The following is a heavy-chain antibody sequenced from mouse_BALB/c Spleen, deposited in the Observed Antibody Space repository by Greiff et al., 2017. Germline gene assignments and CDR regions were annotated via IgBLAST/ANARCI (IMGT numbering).Heavy chain of an antibody. J-gene: IGHJ3*01. Sequence: EVQLQESGGGLVKPGGSLKLSCAASGFTFSSYAMSWVRQTPEKRLEWVATISSGGSYTYYPDSVKGRFTISRDNAKNTLYLQMSSLRSEDTAMYYCARHTIYYDYDGGFAYWGQGTLVTVSA. CDR1: GFTFSSYA. CDR2: ISSGGSYT. D-gene: IGHD2-4*01. V-gene: IGHV5-9-3*01. CDR3: ARHTIYYDYDGGFAY.